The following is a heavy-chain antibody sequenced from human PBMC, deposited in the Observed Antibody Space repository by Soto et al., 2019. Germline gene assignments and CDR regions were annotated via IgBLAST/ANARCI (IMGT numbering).Heavy chain of an antibody. Sequence: QVQLVESGGGVVQPGRSLRLSCAASGFTFSSYGMHWVRQAPGKGLEWVAVISYDGSNKYYADSVKGRFTISRDNSKNTLYLQMNSLRAEDTAVYYCAKSPSYPVHFDYWGKGTLVTVSS. J-gene: IGHJ4*02. CDR1: GFTFSSYG. V-gene: IGHV3-30*18. CDR2: ISYDGSNK. CDR3: AKSPSYPVHFDY. D-gene: IGHD1-26*01.